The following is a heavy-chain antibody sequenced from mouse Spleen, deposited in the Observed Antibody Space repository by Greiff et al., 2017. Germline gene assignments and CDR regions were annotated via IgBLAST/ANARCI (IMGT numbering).Heavy chain of an antibody. CDR1: GFAFSSYG. J-gene: IGHJ1*01. D-gene: IGHD2-14*01. V-gene: IGHV5-12-1*01. CDR2: ISNGSVST. Sequence: EVMLVESGGGLVKPEGSLKLSCAASGFAFSSYGMAWVRQTPEKRLEWVATISNGSVSTYYPDNVKGRFTISRDNAKNTLYLQMSSLKSEDTAMYYGRRRGYDRTNWCLDVWGAGTTVTVSS. CDR3: RRRGYDRTNWCLDV.